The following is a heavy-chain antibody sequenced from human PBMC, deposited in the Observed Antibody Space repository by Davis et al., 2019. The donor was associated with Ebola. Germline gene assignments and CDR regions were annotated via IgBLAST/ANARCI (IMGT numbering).Heavy chain of an antibody. Sequence: GGSLRLSCAASGFTFSSYGMHWVRQAPGKGLEWVAVISYDGSNKYYADSVKGRFTISRDNSKNTLYLQMNSLRAEDTAVYYCARDGTNHRMDVWGKGATVTVSS. CDR2: ISYDGSNK. D-gene: IGHD1-1*01. CDR3: ARDGTNHRMDV. CDR1: GFTFSSYG. V-gene: IGHV3-30*03. J-gene: IGHJ6*04.